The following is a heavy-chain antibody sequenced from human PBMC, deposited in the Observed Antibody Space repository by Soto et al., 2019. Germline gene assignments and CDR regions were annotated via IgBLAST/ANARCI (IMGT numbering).Heavy chain of an antibody. CDR1: GGSISSYY. CDR2: IYYSGST. CDR3: ARGYYDSSGYYPFFCFDP. V-gene: IGHV4-59*01. Sequence: QVQLQESGPGLVKPSETLSLTCTVSGGSISSYYWSWIRQPPGKGLEWIGYIYYSGSTNYNPSLKSRVTISVDTSKNQFSLKLSSVTAADTAVYYCARGYYDSSGYYPFFCFDPWGQGTLVTVSS. J-gene: IGHJ5*02. D-gene: IGHD3-22*01.